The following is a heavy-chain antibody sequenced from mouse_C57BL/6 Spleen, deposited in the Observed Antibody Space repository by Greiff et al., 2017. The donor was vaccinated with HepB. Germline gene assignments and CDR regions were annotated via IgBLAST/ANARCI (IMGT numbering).Heavy chain of an antibody. CDR2: IDPSDSYT. Sequence: QVQLQQPGAELVKPGASVKLSCKASGYTFTSYWMQWVKQRPGQGLEWIGEIDPSDSYTNYNQKFKGKATLTVDTSSSTAYMQLSSLTSEDSAVYYCARRVLIDRGYFDVWGTGTTVTVSS. V-gene: IGHV1-50*01. CDR1: GYTFTSYW. J-gene: IGHJ1*03. CDR3: ARRVLIDRGYFDV.